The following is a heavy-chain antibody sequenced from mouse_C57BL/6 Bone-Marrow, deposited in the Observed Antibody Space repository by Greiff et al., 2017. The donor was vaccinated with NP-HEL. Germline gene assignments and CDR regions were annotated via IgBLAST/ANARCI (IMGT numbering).Heavy chain of an antibody. CDR3: ARDAFGTFYAMDY. V-gene: IGHV7-1*01. D-gene: IGHD2-14*01. CDR2: SRNKANDYTT. J-gene: IGHJ4*01. Sequence: EVHLVESGGGLVQSGRSLRLSCATSGFTFSDFYMEWVRQAPGKGLEWIAASRNKANDYTTEYSASVKGRFIVSRDTSQSILYLQMNALRAEDTAIYYCARDAFGTFYAMDYWGQGTSVTVSS. CDR1: GFTFSDFY.